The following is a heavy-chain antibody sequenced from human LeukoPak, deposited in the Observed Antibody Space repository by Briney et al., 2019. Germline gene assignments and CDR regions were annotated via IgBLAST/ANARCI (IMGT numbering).Heavy chain of an antibody. CDR1: GFTFSSYG. Sequence: GGSLRLSCAASGFTFSSYGMHWVRQAPGKGLEWVAVISYDGSNKYYADSVMGRFTISRDNSKNTLYLQMNSLRAEDTAVYYCARGQNYYDSSGYYYSFDYWGQGTLVTVSS. CDR3: ARGQNYYDSSGYYYSFDY. D-gene: IGHD3-22*01. V-gene: IGHV3-30*03. J-gene: IGHJ4*02. CDR2: ISYDGSNK.